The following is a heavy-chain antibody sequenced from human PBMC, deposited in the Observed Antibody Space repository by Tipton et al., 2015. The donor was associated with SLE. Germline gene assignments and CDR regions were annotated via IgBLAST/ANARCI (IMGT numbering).Heavy chain of an antibody. D-gene: IGHD6-19*01. V-gene: IGHV3-7*01. Sequence: SLRLSCVASGFSFSSFWMTWVRQAPGKGLEWVANIKQDGSEKYYVDSLKGRFTISRDNAKNSLDLQMNSLRAEDTAAYYCARGPSGEGFYYGMDAWGQGTTVTVSS. J-gene: IGHJ6*02. CDR2: IKQDGSEK. CDR1: GFSFSSFW. CDR3: ARGPSGEGFYYGMDA.